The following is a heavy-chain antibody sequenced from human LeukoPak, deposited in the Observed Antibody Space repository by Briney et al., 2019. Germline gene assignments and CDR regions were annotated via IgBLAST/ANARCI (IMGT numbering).Heavy chain of an antibody. Sequence: SETLSLTCTVSGGSISSSSYYWGWIRQPPGKGLEWIGSIYYSGSTYYNPSLKSRVTISVDTSKNQFSLKLSSVTAADTAVYYCARHGGGYPDYWGQGTLVTVSS. D-gene: IGHD3-22*01. J-gene: IGHJ4*02. CDR1: GGSISSSSYY. CDR3: ARHGGGYPDY. V-gene: IGHV4-39*07. CDR2: IYYSGST.